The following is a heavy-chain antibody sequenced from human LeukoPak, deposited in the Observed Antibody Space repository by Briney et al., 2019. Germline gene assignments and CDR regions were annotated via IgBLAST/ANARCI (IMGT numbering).Heavy chain of an antibody. CDR1: GFTVSSNY. CDR3: ARVVGYCSSTSCYYYYYYYMDV. J-gene: IGHJ6*03. CDR2: IYSGGST. V-gene: IGHV3-66*02. D-gene: IGHD2-2*01. Sequence: GGSLRLSCAASGFTVSSNYMSWVRQAPGKGLEWVSVIYSGGSTYYAESVKGRFTISRDNSKNTLYLQMNSLRAEDTAVYYCARVVGYCSSTSCYYYYYYYMDVWGKGTTVTVSS.